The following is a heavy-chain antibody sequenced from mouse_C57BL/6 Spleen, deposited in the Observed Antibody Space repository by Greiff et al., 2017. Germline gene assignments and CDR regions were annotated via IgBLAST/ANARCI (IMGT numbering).Heavy chain of an antibody. CDR2: IYPGDGDT. Sequence: VKLMESGPELVKSGASVKISCKASGYAFSSSWMNWVKQRPGKGLEWIGRIYPGDGDTNYNGKFKGKATLTADKSSSTAYMQHSSLTSEDSAVYFCARTQDGFAYWGQGTLVTVSA. J-gene: IGHJ3*01. V-gene: IGHV1-82*01. CDR1: GYAFSSSW. CDR3: ARTQDGFAY.